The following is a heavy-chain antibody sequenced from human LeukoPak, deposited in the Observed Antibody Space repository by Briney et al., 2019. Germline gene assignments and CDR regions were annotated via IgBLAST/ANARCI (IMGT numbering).Heavy chain of an antibody. D-gene: IGHD5-18*01. Sequence: GGSLRLSCAASGFTFSDYYMSWIRQAPGKGLEWVSYISSSGSTIYYADSVKGRFTISRDNAKNTLYLQMNSLRAEDTAVYYCAREFRQLWSFDAFDIWGQGTMVTVSS. J-gene: IGHJ3*02. CDR3: AREFRQLWSFDAFDI. CDR1: GFTFSDYY. CDR2: ISSSGSTI. V-gene: IGHV3-11*01.